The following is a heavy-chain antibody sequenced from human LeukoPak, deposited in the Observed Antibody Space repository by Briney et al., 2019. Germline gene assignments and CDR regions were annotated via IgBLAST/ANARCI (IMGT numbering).Heavy chain of an antibody. Sequence: ASVKVSCKASGGSFRSSTFAWVRQAPGRGLEWMGGIIPIFGTANYALEFQGRATITTDESTSTVYMELSSLRSEDTAMYYGARGPLHVALSSGSLKWLDPWGQGSLVTVSS. V-gene: IGHV1-69*05. CDR1: GGSFRSST. J-gene: IGHJ5*02. CDR3: ARGPLHVALSSGSLKWLDP. CDR2: IIPIFGTA. D-gene: IGHD3-3*01.